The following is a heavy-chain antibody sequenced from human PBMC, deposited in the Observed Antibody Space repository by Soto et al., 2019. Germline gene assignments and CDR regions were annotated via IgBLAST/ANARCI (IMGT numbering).Heavy chain of an antibody. CDR2: INSDGSST. D-gene: IGHD6-6*01. J-gene: IGHJ6*03. CDR1: GFTFSSYW. V-gene: IGHV3-74*01. CDR3: ARVRRAARPSYYHYYYMDV. Sequence: GGSLRLSCAASGFTFSSYWMHWVRQAPGKGLVWVSRINSDGSSTSYADSVKGRFTISRDNAKNTLYLQMNSLRAEDTAVYYCARVRRAARPSYYHYYYMDVWGKGTTVTVSS.